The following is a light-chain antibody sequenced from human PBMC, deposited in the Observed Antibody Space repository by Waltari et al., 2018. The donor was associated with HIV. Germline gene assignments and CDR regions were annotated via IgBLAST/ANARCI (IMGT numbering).Light chain of an antibody. V-gene: IGKV1-39*01. CDR3: QQSYSTPPYT. J-gene: IGKJ2*01. Sequence: DLQMTQSPSSLSASAGDSVIITCRASQAIGNYLNWYQQKPGKAPKVLIYAASSLESGVPPRFSGSGFGTDFTLTITTLQPEDFGTYYCQQSYSTPPYTFGPGTKLEI. CDR1: QAIGNY. CDR2: AAS.